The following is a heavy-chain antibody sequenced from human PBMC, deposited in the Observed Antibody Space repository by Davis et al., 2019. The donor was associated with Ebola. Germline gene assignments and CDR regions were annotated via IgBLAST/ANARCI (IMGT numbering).Heavy chain of an antibody. CDR3: ARVEADYFEPCYYMDV. D-gene: IGHD3-10*01. CDR1: GFTFNNYA. Sequence: PGGSLRLSCAASGFTFNNYALSWVRQAPGKGLEWVANIKQDGSEKYYVDSVKGRFAISRDNAKNSLYLQMNSLRAEDTAVYYCARVEADYFEPCYYMDVWGKGTTVTVSS. CDR2: IKQDGSEK. V-gene: IGHV3-7*01. J-gene: IGHJ6*03.